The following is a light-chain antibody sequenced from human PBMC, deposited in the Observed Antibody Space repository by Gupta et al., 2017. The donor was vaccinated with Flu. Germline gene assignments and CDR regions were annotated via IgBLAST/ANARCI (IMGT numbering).Light chain of an antibody. CDR1: SGSVSTSYY. J-gene: IGLJ3*02. V-gene: IGLV8-61*01. CDR3: VPDTGSDIWV. CDR2: STN. Sequence: QTVVTQEPSFSVSPGGTVTLTCFLSSGSVSTSYYPSWYQQTPGHAPRMLIYSTNTRSSVVPDRFSGSMVGNTAALTITGAQAEDEADYYCVPDTGSDIWVFGGGTKLTVL.